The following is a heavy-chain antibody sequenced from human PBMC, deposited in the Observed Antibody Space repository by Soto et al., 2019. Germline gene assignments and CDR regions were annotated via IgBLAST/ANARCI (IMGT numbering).Heavy chain of an antibody. CDR2: IYHSGST. Sequence: QLQLQESGSGWLKPSRTRSLTYPASGGSISGGGTSWGWFRQPPGKGLEWIGYIYHSGSTYYNPSLKSRVTISVDRSKNQFSLKLSSVTAADTAVYYCARVPGPWGQGTLVTVSS. CDR1: GGSISGGGTS. J-gene: IGHJ5*02. V-gene: IGHV4-30-2*01. CDR3: ARVPGP.